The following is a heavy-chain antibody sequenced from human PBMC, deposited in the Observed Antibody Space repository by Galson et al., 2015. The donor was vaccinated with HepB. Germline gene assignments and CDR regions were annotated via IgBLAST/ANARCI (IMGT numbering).Heavy chain of an antibody. V-gene: IGHV5-10-1*01. CDR1: GYSFTSYW. Sequence: QSGAEVKKPGESLRISCKGSGYSFTSYWISWVRQMPGKGLEWMGRIDPSDSYTNYSPSFQGHVTISADKSISTAYLQWSSLKASDTAMYYCARHGQQGQQLVLDWFDPWGQGTLVTVSS. CDR2: IDPSDSYT. J-gene: IGHJ5*02. CDR3: ARHGQQGQQLVLDWFDP. D-gene: IGHD6-13*01.